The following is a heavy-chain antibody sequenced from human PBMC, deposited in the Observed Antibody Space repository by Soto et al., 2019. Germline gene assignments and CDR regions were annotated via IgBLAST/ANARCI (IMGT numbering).Heavy chain of an antibody. CDR3: AREDVWDSQQFAD. D-gene: IGHD3-16*01. V-gene: IGHV3-7*01. Sequence: PGGSLRLSCAASGFTFSSYWMSWVRQAPGKGLEWVANIKQDGSEKYYVDSVKGRFTISRDNAKTSLYLQMNSLRAEDTAVYYCAREDVWDSQQFADWGQGALVTVSS. CDR1: GFTFSSYW. J-gene: IGHJ4*02. CDR2: IKQDGSEK.